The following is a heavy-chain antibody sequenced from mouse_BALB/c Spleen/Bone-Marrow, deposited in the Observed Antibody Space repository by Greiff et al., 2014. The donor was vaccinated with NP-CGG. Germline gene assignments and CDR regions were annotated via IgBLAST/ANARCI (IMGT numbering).Heavy chain of an antibody. CDR1: GFNIKDTY. Sequence: VQLQQSGAELVEPGASVKLSCTGSGFNIKDTYIHWMKQRPEQGPEWIGRIDPANGYTKYDPKFQAKATITADTFPNTSYLQLSSLAPEDSAVYYCARVTAATSYYAMDFWGQGTSVTVSS. CDR3: ARVTAATSYYAMDF. J-gene: IGHJ4*01. CDR2: IDPANGYT. V-gene: IGHV14-3*02. D-gene: IGHD1-2*01.